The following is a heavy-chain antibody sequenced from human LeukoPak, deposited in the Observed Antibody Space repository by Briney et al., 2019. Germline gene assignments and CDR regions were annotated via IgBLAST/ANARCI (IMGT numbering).Heavy chain of an antibody. D-gene: IGHD4-23*01. CDR2: ISSSADST. Sequence: GGSLRLSCEASGFTFSSYAMSWVRQAPGKELAWVSVISSSADSTYYADSVKGRFTISRDNSKNTLFLQMNSLRAEDTAVYYCAKPLEKYTYGGNFDYWGQGILVTVSS. J-gene: IGHJ4*02. V-gene: IGHV3-23*01. CDR1: GFTFSSYA. CDR3: AKPLEKYTYGGNFDY.